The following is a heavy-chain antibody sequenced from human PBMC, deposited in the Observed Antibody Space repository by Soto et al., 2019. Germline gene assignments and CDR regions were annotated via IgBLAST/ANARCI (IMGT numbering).Heavy chain of an antibody. CDR3: ATTVVRGWRDDF. Sequence: EVQLLESGGGLVQPGGSLRLSCAASGFTFSSYAMSWVRQAPGKGLEWVSAISGSGGTTYYADSVKGRFTVSRDNSKNTLYLQMNGLRAEDTAVYYCATTVVRGWRDDFWGQGTLVTVSS. J-gene: IGHJ4*02. CDR2: ISGSGGTT. CDR1: GFTFSSYA. V-gene: IGHV3-23*01. D-gene: IGHD3-10*01.